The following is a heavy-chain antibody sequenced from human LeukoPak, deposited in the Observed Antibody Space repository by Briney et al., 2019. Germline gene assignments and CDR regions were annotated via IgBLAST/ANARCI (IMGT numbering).Heavy chain of an antibody. D-gene: IGHD2-2*01. V-gene: IGHV3-21*01. CDR2: ISSSSSYI. Sequence: GGSLRLSCAASGFTFSSYSMTWVRQAPGKGLEWVSSISSSSSYIYYADSVKGRFTISRDNAKNSLYLQMNSRRAEDTAVYYCARSRSRDAFDIWGQGTMVIVSS. CDR3: ARSRSRDAFDI. J-gene: IGHJ3*02. CDR1: GFTFSSYS.